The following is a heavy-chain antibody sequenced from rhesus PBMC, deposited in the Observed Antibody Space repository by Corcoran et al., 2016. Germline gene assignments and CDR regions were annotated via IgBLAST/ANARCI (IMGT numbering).Heavy chain of an antibody. J-gene: IGHJ4*01. D-gene: IGHD3-28*01. Sequence: QVQLQESGPGLVKPSETLSLTCAVSGDSVSSNNWWSWIRQPPGNGLEWIGYYHVDQTNPYTHPSLESRVTISADTTKNHFSLKLSSVTAADTAVFYCARRGYYNSGYYFDHWGQGVLVTVPS. CDR2: YHVDQTNP. CDR1: GDSVSSNNW. V-gene: IGHV4-65*01. CDR3: ARRGYYNSGYYFDH.